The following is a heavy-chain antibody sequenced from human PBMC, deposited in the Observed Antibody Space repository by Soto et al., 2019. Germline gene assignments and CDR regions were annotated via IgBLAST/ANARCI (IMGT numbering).Heavy chain of an antibody. V-gene: IGHV1-46*02. CDR1: GYTFNRYY. CDR2: INPRGGST. Sequence: SVKVSCKASGYTFNRYYMHLVRQAPRQGIEWMGIINPRGGSTSYAQKFQGRVTMNRDTSTSTVYMEMSSLRSEDTAVYSCARARYSSSWYAYYYYYYGMDVWGQGTTVTVSS. CDR3: ARARYSSSWYAYYYYYYGMDV. D-gene: IGHD6-13*01. J-gene: IGHJ6*02.